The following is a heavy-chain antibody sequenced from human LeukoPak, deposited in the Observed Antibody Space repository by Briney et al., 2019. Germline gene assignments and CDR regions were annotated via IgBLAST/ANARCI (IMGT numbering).Heavy chain of an antibody. D-gene: IGHD3-10*01. CDR1: GFTFTSYW. CDR2: VRQDGREK. V-gene: IGHV3-7*01. CDR3: AREGVGGFDS. J-gene: IGHJ5*01. Sequence: GGSLRLSCAASGFTFTSYWLSWVRQAPGKGLEWVANVRQDGREKSYADSVKGRFTISRDNAKTSVYLQMNSLRVEDTAVYYCAREGVGGFDSWGQGTLVTVSS.